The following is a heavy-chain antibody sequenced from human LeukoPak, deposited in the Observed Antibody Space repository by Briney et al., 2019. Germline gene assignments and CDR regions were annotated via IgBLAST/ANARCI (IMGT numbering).Heavy chain of an antibody. CDR3: AISNEGYWFDP. Sequence: PSETLSLTRTVSGGSISSGGYYWSWIRQHPGKGLEWIGYIYYSGSTYYNPSLKSRVTISVDTSKNQFSLKLSSVTAADTAVYYCAISNEGYWFDPWGQGTLVTVSS. CDR2: IYYSGST. J-gene: IGHJ5*02. V-gene: IGHV4-31*03. CDR1: GGSISSGGYY. D-gene: IGHD1-1*01.